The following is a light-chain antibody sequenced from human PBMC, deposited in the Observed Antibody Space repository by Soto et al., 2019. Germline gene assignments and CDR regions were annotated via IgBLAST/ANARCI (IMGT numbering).Light chain of an antibody. Sequence: DIQMTQSPSSLSASVGDRVTITCRASQSIRTYLNWYQQKPGKAPKFLIYAASTLQSGVPSRFSGSGSGTDFTLTISSLQPEDFPTYYCQQTYSNPRTFGQGTKVEIK. V-gene: IGKV1-39*01. CDR3: QQTYSNPRT. CDR2: AAS. CDR1: QSIRTY. J-gene: IGKJ1*01.